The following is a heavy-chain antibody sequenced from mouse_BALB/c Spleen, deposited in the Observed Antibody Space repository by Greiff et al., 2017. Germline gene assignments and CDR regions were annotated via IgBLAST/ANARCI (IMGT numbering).Heavy chain of an antibody. J-gene: IGHJ4*01. Sequence: EVMLVESGGGLVQPGGSLRLSCAASGFTFTDYYMSWVRQPPGKALEWLGFIRNKANGYTTEYSASVKCRFTISRDNSQSILYLQMNTLRAEDSATDDSARYRGDPYAMDYWGQGTSVTVSS. CDR2: IRNKANGYTT. CDR3: ARYRGDPYAMDY. CDR1: GFTFTDYY. V-gene: IGHV7-3*02.